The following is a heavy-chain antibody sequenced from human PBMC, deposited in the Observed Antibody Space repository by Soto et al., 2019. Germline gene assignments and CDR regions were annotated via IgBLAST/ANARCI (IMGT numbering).Heavy chain of an antibody. Sequence: GGSLRLSCAASGFTFSSYGMHWVRQAPGKGLEWVAVISYDGSNKYYADSVKGRFTISRDNSKNTLYLQMNSLRAEDTAVYYCAKDTGEWELLERSHYWGQGTLVTVSS. J-gene: IGHJ4*02. V-gene: IGHV3-30*18. CDR3: AKDTGEWELLERSHY. CDR2: ISYDGSNK. D-gene: IGHD1-26*01. CDR1: GFTFSSYG.